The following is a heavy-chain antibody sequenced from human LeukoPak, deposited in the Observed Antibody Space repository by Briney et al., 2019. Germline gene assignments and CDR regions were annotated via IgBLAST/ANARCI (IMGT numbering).Heavy chain of an antibody. CDR2: ISSSSSTI. J-gene: IGHJ3*02. Sequence: GGSLRLSCAASGFTFSSYSMNWVRQAPGKGLEWVSYISSSSSTIYYADSVKGRFTISRDNAKNSLYLQMNSLRAEDTAVYYCARVVTTDAFDIWGQGTMVTVSS. D-gene: IGHD4-17*01. V-gene: IGHV3-48*01. CDR1: GFTFSSYS. CDR3: ARVVTTDAFDI.